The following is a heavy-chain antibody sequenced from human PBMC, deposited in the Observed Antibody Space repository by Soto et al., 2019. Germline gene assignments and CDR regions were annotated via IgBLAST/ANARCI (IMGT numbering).Heavy chain of an antibody. CDR3: ARATMIVVANDAFDI. V-gene: IGHV3-30-3*01. Sequence: WWSLRLSCSASEFTRSTYSMHWFRQAPGKGLEWVAVISYDGSKKYYADSVKGRFTISRDNSKNTLYLQMNNLRAEDTAVYYCARATMIVVANDAFDIWGQGTMVTVSS. J-gene: IGHJ3*02. CDR1: EFTRSTYS. D-gene: IGHD3-22*01. CDR2: ISYDGSKK.